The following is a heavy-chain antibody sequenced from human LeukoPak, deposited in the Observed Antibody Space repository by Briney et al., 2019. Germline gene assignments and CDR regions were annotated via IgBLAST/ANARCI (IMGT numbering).Heavy chain of an antibody. CDR1: GDSVSSNTAA. CDR2: TYYRSNWYN. V-gene: IGHV6-1*01. Sequence: SQTLSLTCAISGDSVSSNTAAWNWIRQSPSRGLEWLGRTYYRSNWYNDYAVSVKNRITINPDTSKNQFSLQLHSVTPEDSAVYYCARDWAYCGADCYLYAFDIWGQGTRVTVSS. J-gene: IGHJ3*02. CDR3: ARDWAYCGADCYLYAFDI. D-gene: IGHD2-21*01.